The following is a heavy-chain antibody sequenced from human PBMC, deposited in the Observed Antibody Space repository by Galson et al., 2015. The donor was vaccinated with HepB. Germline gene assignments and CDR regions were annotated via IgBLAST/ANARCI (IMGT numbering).Heavy chain of an antibody. CDR2: ISAYNGNT. J-gene: IGHJ4*02. CDR1: GYTFTSYG. V-gene: IGHV1-18*01. CDR3: ARPTKAYCSGGSCSPFDY. Sequence: VKVSCKASGYTFTSYGISWVQQAPGQGLEWMGWISAYNGNTNYAQKLQGRVTMTTDTSTSTAYMELRSLRSDDTAVYYCARPTKAYCSGGSCSPFDYWGQGTLVTVSS. D-gene: IGHD2-15*01.